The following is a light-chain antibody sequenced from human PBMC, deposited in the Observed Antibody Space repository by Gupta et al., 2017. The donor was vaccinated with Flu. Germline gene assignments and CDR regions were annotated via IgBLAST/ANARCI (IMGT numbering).Light chain of an antibody. J-gene: IGLJ2*01. CDR3: ATWYDSLYTVV. V-gene: IGLV1-51*02. Sequence: SSNIGKNYVSWYQQLPGTAPKPLIYENDKRPSGIPDRFSGSKSGTSATLGITGLQTGDEADYYCATWYDSLYTVVFGGGTKLTVL. CDR2: END. CDR1: SSNIGKNY.